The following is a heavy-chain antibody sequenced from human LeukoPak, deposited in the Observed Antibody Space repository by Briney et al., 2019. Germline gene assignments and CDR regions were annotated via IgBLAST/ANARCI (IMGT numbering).Heavy chain of an antibody. CDR2: ISGSGATT. J-gene: IGHJ4*02. CDR3: AKEPPYSSSWYYFDS. CDR1: GFTFSSYA. V-gene: IGHV3-23*01. Sequence: GGSLRLSRAASGFTFSSYAMSWVRQAPGKGLEWVSAISGSGATTYVADSVKGRFTISRDNSKNTMFLEMNSLKAEDTATYYCAKEPPYSSSWYYFDSWGQGTLVTVSS. D-gene: IGHD6-13*01.